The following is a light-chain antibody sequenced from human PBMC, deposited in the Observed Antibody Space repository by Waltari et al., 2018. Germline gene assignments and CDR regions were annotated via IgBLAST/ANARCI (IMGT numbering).Light chain of an antibody. CDR3: QQYYSTPWT. V-gene: IGKV4-1*01. CDR2: WAS. Sequence: DIVMTQSPDSLAVSLGERATINCKSSQSVLYRSNNKNYLAWYQQKPVQPPKLLIYWASTRESGVPDRFSGSGSGTDFTLTISSLQAEDVAVYYCQQYYSTPWTFGQGTKVEIK. CDR1: QSVLYRSNNKNY. J-gene: IGKJ1*01.